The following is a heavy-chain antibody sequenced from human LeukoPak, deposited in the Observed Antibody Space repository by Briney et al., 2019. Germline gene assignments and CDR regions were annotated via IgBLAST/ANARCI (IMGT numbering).Heavy chain of an antibody. J-gene: IGHJ4*02. CDR2: ICTSGST. Sequence: PSETLSLTCTVSGGSISSYYWSWIRQPAGKGLEWIGRICTSGSTNYNPSLKSRVTMSVDTSKNQFSLKLSSVTAADTAVYYCARDLGRPGWPDSLFDYWGQGTLVTVSS. D-gene: IGHD6-19*01. CDR3: ARDLGRPGWPDSLFDY. V-gene: IGHV4-4*07. CDR1: GGSISSYY.